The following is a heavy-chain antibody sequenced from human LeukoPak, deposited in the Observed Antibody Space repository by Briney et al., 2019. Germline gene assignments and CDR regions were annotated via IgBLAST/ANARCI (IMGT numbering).Heavy chain of an antibody. D-gene: IGHD2-2*01. Sequence: PGRSLRLSCAATEFTFSNYGMHWVRQAPGKGLEWVSGITWNSHSIAYADSVKGRFTISRDNAKNSLYLQMNSLRAEDTALYYCAKDISVGIVAEPVAMVSPLDVWGQGTMVTVSS. CDR1: EFTFSNYG. V-gene: IGHV3-9*01. CDR3: AKDISVGIVAEPVAMVSPLDV. CDR2: ITWNSHSI. J-gene: IGHJ3*01.